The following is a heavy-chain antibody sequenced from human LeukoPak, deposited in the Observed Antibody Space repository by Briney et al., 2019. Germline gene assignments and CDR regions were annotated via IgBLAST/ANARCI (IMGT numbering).Heavy chain of an antibody. J-gene: IGHJ6*02. Sequence: GGSLRLSCAASGFTFSSYAMHWVRQAPGKGLEWVAVISYDGSNKYYADSVKGRFTISRDNSKNTLYLQMNSLRAEDTAVYYCARTPWRGYSGYDSRSSGSDYYYYYGMDVWGQGTTVTVSS. V-gene: IGHV3-30-3*01. D-gene: IGHD5-12*01. CDR2: ISYDGSNK. CDR3: ARTPWRGYSGYDSRSSGSDYYYYYGMDV. CDR1: GFTFSSYA.